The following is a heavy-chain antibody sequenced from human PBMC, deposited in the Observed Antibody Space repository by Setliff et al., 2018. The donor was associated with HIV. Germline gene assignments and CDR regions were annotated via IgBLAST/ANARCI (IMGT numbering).Heavy chain of an antibody. CDR2: IIPIFGTA. V-gene: IGHV1-69*06. Sequence: VASVKVSCKASGDTFSNYAISWVRQAPGQGLEWMGGIIPIFGTANYAQKFEGRVTITADKSTSTAYMEVNSLRFEDTAVYYCARVFYYSAGSYSLDYWGQETLATVS. D-gene: IGHD3-10*01. CDR3: ARVFYYSAGSYSLDY. CDR1: GDTFSNYA. J-gene: IGHJ4*01.